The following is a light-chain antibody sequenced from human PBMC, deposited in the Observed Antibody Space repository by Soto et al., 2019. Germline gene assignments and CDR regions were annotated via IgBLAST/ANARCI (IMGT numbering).Light chain of an antibody. CDR1: SSDVGGYNY. CDR3: SSYAGSNHV. V-gene: IGLV2-8*01. Sequence: QSVLTRPPSASGSAGQSVTISCTGTSSDVGGYNYVSWYQQHPGKAPKLMIYEVSKRPSGVPDRFSGSKSGNTASLTVSGLQAEDEADYYCSSYAGSNHVFGTGTKVTVL. J-gene: IGLJ1*01. CDR2: EVS.